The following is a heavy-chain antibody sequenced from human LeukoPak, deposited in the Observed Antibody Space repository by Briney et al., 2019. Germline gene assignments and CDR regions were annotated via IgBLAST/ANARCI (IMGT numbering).Heavy chain of an antibody. V-gene: IGHV4-4*02. Sequence: SGTLSLTCTLSGGSISSSNWWNWVRQSPGKGLEWIGEIFHSGSANYNPSFKSRVTISVDRPKNQFSLKLRSVTAADTAVYYCSGSMLRADMDVWGQGTTVTVSS. CDR2: IFHSGSA. CDR3: SGSMLRADMDV. J-gene: IGHJ6*02. D-gene: IGHD3-10*01. CDR1: GGSISSSNW.